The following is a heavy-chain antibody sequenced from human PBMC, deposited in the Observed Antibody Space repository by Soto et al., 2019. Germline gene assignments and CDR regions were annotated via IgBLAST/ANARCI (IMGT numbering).Heavy chain of an antibody. D-gene: IGHD3-3*01. J-gene: IGHJ5*02. Sequence: SETLSLTCTVTGGAISGYYWTWIRQSDGEGLEWIGRIYSSGSTNYNPSLKSRVTISLDTSMNYFSLRLSSVTAADTAVYYCARGQRFSDWFDPWGQGTLVTVS. CDR1: GGAISGYY. V-gene: IGHV4-4*07. CDR3: ARGQRFSDWFDP. CDR2: IYSSGST.